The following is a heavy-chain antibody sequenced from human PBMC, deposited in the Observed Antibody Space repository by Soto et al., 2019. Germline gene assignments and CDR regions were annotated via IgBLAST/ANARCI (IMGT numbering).Heavy chain of an antibody. CDR1: GGSIGNYY. CDR3: ARSPGYSSGWYYFDY. V-gene: IGHV4-59*01. J-gene: IGHJ4*02. Sequence: SETLSLTCTVSGGSIGNYYWSWIRQPPGKGLEWVGYIHYSGSTNYNPSLKSRVTVSVDTSENQFSLRLSSVTAADTAVYYCARSPGYSSGWYYFDYWGQGTLVTVS. D-gene: IGHD6-19*01. CDR2: IHYSGST.